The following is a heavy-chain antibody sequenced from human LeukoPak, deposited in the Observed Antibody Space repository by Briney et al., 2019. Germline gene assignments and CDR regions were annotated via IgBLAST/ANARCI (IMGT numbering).Heavy chain of an antibody. D-gene: IGHD1-26*01. V-gene: IGHV3-11*04. J-gene: IGHJ4*02. CDR2: ISSTGSTT. CDR1: GFTFSDYY. CDR3: ARVRGSYSVDY. Sequence: GGSLRLSCAASGFTFSDYYMSWIRQAPGKGLEWVSYISSTGSTTQYADSVKGRFTISRDNAKNSLHLQMNGLRAEDTAVYYCARVRGSYSVDYWGQGTLVTVSS.